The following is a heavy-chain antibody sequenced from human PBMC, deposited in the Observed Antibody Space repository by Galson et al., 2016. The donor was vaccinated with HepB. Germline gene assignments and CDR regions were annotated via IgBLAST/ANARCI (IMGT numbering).Heavy chain of an antibody. CDR1: GYTFTDDY. CDR3: ARDARWELQENAFDI. CDR2: INPNGGGT. V-gene: IGHV1-2*02. D-gene: IGHD3-10*01. J-gene: IGHJ3*02. Sequence: SVKVSCKASGYTFTDDYIHWVRQAPGQGLEWMGWINPNGGGTKYGQKFQGRVTMTRDTSISTAYMELSSLKSDDAAVYYCARDARWELQENAFDIWGQGTMVTVSS.